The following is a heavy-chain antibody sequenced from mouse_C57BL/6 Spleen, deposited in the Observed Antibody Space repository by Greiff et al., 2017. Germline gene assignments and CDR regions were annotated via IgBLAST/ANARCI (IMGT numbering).Heavy chain of an antibody. CDR2: ILPGSGST. D-gene: IGHD2-3*01. CDR1: GYTFTGYW. V-gene: IGHV1-9*01. CDR3: ARGGYSAWFAY. J-gene: IGHJ3*01. Sequence: VQLQQSGAELMKPGASVKLSCTATGYTFTGYWIEWVKQRPGHGLEWIGEILPGSGSTNYHEKFKGKATFTADTSSNTAYMQLSSLTTEDAAIYYCARGGYSAWFAYWGQGTLVTVSA.